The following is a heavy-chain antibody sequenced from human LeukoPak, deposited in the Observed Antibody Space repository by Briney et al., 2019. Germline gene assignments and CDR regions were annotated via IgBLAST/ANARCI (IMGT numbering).Heavy chain of an antibody. D-gene: IGHD6-13*01. CDR3: ARVGFLAAAGGTNYYYYMDV. J-gene: IGHJ6*03. CDR2: INPNSGGT. V-gene: IGHV1-2*02. CDR1: GYTFTGYY. Sequence: VASVKVSCTASGYTFTGYYMHWVRQAPGQGLEWMGWINPNSGGTNYAQKFQGRVTMTRDTSISTAYMELSRLRSDDTAVYYCARVGFLAAAGGTNYYYYMDVWGKGTTVTVSS.